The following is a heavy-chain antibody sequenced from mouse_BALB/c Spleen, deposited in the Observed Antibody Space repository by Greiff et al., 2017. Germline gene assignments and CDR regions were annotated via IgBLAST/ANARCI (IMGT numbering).Heavy chain of an antibody. CDR1: GYTFTDYE. D-gene: IGHD1-2*01. CDR2: IDPETGGT. V-gene: IGHV1-15*01. J-gene: IGHJ2*01. Sequence: VQLQQSGAELVRPGASVTLSCKASGYTFTDYEMHWVKQTPVHGLEWIGAIDPETGGTAYNQKFKGKATLTADKSSSTAYMELRSLTSEDSAVYYCTRESRLRLRNFDYWGQGTTLTVSS. CDR3: TRESRLRLRNFDY.